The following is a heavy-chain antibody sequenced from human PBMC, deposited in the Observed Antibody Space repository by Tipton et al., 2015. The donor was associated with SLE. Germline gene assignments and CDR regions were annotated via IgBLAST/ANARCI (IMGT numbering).Heavy chain of an antibody. D-gene: IGHD6-6*01. J-gene: IGHJ6*02. V-gene: IGHV1-18*01. CDR1: GYTFTSYG. CDR3: ARVTEYSSSSVEGPYYYYGMDV. CDR2: ISAYNGNT. Sequence: QSGAEVKKPGASVKVSCKASGYTFTSYGISWVRQAPGQGLEWMGWISAYNGNTNYAQKLQGRVTMTTDTSTSTAYMELRSLRSDDTAVYYCARVTEYSSSSVEGPYYYYGMDVWGQGTTVTVSS.